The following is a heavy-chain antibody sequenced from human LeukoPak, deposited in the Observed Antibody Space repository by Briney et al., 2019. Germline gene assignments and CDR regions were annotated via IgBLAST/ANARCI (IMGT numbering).Heavy chain of an antibody. J-gene: IGHJ4*02. CDR2: INPNSGGT. Sequence: ASVTVSCKSSGYTLTGYFVHWVRQAPGQGLEWMGWINPNSGGTNYAQKFQGRVTMTRDTSISIAYMELSRLRSDDTAVYYCARGVAGTPLTDYWGQGTLVTVSS. D-gene: IGHD6-19*01. CDR3: ARGVAGTPLTDY. V-gene: IGHV1-2*02. CDR1: GYTLTGYF.